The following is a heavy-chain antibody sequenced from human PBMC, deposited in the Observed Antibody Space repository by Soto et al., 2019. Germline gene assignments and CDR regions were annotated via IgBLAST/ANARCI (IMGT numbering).Heavy chain of an antibody. CDR1: GFSFSTYT. Sequence: EVQLVESGGGLVQPGGSLRLSCSASGFSFSTYTLHWVRQAPGRGLESVAVVSSDGGSIHYAASVKGRFTISRDNSMSTLYLQLRSLKPDDTAVYYCAKPGYSSSAIDAWGQGTLVTVSS. D-gene: IGHD2-2*01. V-gene: IGHV3-64D*08. CDR3: AKPGYSSSAIDA. CDR2: VSSDGGSI. J-gene: IGHJ5*02.